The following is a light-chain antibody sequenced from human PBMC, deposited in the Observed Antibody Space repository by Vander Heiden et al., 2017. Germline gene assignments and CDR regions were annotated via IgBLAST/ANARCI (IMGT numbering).Light chain of an antibody. J-gene: IGLJ3*02. V-gene: IGLV1-44*01. Sequence: QSVLTQPPSPSGTPGQRVTISCSGSISNIGSNTVNWYQQIPATAPKLLIYSNNQRPSGVPDRSSGSKSGTSASLAISGLQSEDEADYYCAAWDDSLNGRVFGGGTKLTVL. CDR3: AAWDDSLNGRV. CDR2: SNN. CDR1: ISNIGSNT.